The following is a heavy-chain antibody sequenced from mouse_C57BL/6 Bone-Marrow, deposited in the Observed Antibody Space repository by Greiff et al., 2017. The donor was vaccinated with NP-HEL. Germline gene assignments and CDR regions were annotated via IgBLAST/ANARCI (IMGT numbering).Heavy chain of an antibody. CDR3: TKGNGSSYGAMDY. Sequence: VQLVESGAELVRPGASVKLSCTASAFNIKDDYMHWVKQRPEQGLEWIGWIDPENGDTEYASKFQGKATITADTSSNTAYLQLSSLTSEDTAVYYCTKGNGSSYGAMDYWGQGTSVTVSS. CDR1: AFNIKDDY. D-gene: IGHD1-1*01. CDR2: IDPENGDT. V-gene: IGHV14-4*01. J-gene: IGHJ4*01.